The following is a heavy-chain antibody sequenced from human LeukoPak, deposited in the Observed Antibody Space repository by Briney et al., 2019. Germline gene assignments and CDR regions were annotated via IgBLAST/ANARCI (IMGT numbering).Heavy chain of an antibody. CDR3: ARVMVSGWFGELFQMGGAFDI. J-gene: IGHJ3*02. V-gene: IGHV1-18*01. D-gene: IGHD3-10*01. Sequence: ASVKVSCKASGYTFSSYGNSWVRQAPGQGLEWMGWISAYNGNTNYAQKLQGRVTMTTDTSTSTAYMELRSLRSDDTAVYYCARVMVSGWFGELFQMGGAFDIWGQGTMVTVSS. CDR2: ISAYNGNT. CDR1: GYTFSSYG.